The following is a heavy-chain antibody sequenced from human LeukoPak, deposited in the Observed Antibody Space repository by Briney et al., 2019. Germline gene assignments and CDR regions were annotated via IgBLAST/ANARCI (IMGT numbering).Heavy chain of an antibody. CDR1: GYTFTSYG. J-gene: IGHJ4*02. V-gene: IGHV1-18*01. Sequence: VASVKVSCKASGYTFTSYGISWVRQAPGQGLEWMGWISAYNGNTNYAQKLQGRVTMTTDTSTSTAYMELRSLRSDDTAVYYCARDQPEDIVLVPAASDYWGQGTLVTVSS. CDR3: ARDQPEDIVLVPAASDY. CDR2: ISAYNGNT. D-gene: IGHD2-2*01.